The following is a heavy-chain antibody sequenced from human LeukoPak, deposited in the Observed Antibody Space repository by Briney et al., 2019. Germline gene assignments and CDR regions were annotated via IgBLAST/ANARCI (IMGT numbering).Heavy chain of an antibody. CDR3: TRKSGGSQRKMDDWFDP. D-gene: IGHD3-10*01. Sequence: GGSLRLSCAASGFTFSSYAMHWVRQAPDKGLEYVAVISNDGTYKYYGASVKGRFTISRDNSKNTLYLQMDSLRSEDTGVYSCTRKSGGSQRKMDDWFDPWGQGTLVIVSS. J-gene: IGHJ5*02. CDR2: ISNDGTYK. V-gene: IGHV3-30*04. CDR1: GFTFSSYA.